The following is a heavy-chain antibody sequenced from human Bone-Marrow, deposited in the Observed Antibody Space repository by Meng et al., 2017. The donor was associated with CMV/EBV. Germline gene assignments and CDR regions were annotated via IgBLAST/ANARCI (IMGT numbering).Heavy chain of an antibody. CDR1: GFTFSSYW. D-gene: IGHD1-26*01. J-gene: IGHJ4*02. CDR3: ARAPRGSGSLMARY. Sequence: LSLTCAASGFTFSSYWMHWVRHTPGKGLVWVSRINSDGSSTSYADSVKGRFTISRDNAKNTVFLQMNSLRAEDTAVYYCARAPRGSGSLMARYWGQGTRVTVSS. CDR2: INSDGSST. V-gene: IGHV3-74*01.